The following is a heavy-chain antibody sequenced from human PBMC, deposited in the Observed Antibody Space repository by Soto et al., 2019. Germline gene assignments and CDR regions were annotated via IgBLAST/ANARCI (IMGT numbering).Heavy chain of an antibody. Sequence: GGSLRLSCVASGFTFSSFAIHWVRQAPGKGLEWVTVISYDGSNKYYADSVKGRFTVSRDNSKNTLFLHMNSLRGEDTAVYYCARDQGPGTKALAGGQLAPPFYYGMDVWRQGSTVSVSS. CDR1: GFTFSSFA. CDR3: ARDQGPGTKALAGGQLAPPFYYGMDV. CDR2: ISYDGSNK. D-gene: IGHD6-6*01. J-gene: IGHJ6*02. V-gene: IGHV3-30-3*01.